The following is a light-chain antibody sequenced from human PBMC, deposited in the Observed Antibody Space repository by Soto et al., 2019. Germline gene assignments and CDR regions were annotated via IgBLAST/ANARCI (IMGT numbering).Light chain of an antibody. CDR1: QNISNW. Sequence: DIQMTQSPFTLSASVGARVTITCRASQNISNWLAWYHQTPGKAPKLLIFDASSLQSGVPSRFSGSGSGTEFTLTITSLQADDFGTYFCQQYNTYPLTFGGGTKVDIK. V-gene: IGKV1-5*01. CDR2: DAS. CDR3: QQYNTYPLT. J-gene: IGKJ4*01.